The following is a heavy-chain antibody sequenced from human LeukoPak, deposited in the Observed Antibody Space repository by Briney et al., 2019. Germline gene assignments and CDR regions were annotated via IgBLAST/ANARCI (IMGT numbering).Heavy chain of an antibody. D-gene: IGHD1-14*01. CDR2: ISCDGSNK. Sequence: GGSLRLSCAASGFTFSSYAMHWVRQAPGKGLEWVAVISCDGSNKYYADSVKGRFTISRDNSKNTLHLQMNSLRAEDTAVYYCARDQAEHRGLFDSWGQGTLVTVSS. CDR1: GFTFSSYA. J-gene: IGHJ4*02. V-gene: IGHV3-30*01. CDR3: ARDQAEHRGLFDS.